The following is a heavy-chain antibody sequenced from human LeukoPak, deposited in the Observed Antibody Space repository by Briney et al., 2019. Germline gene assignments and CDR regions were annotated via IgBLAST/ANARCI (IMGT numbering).Heavy chain of an antibody. CDR2: IYSGGST. J-gene: IGHJ5*02. D-gene: IGHD2-8*01. CDR1: GFTFSSYA. V-gene: IGHV3-53*01. Sequence: GRSLRLSCAASGFTFSSYAMHWVRQAPGKGLEWVSVIYSGGSTYYADSVKGRFTISRDNSKNTLYLQMNSLRAEDTAVYYCARDQNGDSWFDPWGQGTLVTVSS. CDR3: ARDQNGDSWFDP.